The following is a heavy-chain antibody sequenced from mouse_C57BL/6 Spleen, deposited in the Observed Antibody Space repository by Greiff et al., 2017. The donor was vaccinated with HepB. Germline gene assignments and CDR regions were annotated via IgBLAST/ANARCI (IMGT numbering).Heavy chain of an antibody. V-gene: IGHV1-82*01. CDR3: ASSYYGSSYGDFDY. CDR2: IYPGDGDT. Sequence: QVQLKQSGPELVKPGASVKISCKASGYAFSSSWMNWVKQRPGKGLEWIGRIYPGDGDTNYNGKFKGKATLTADKSSSTAYMQLSSLTSEDSAVYFCASSYYGSSYGDFDYWGQGTTLTVSS. J-gene: IGHJ2*01. CDR1: GYAFSSSW. D-gene: IGHD1-1*01.